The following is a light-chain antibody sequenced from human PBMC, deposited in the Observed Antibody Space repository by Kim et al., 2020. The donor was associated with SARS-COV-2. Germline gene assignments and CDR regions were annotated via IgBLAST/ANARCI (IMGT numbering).Light chain of an antibody. Sequence: DMVMTQSPATLSVSPGDTATLSCRASQGLTNNLAWYQQKPGQPPRLLIYAAVNRATGLPARFSGSGSGTEFTLTISSVQSEDFAIYYCQKYNNWPYTFGQGTKLAI. CDR3: QKYNNWPYT. J-gene: IGKJ2*01. CDR1: QGLTNN. V-gene: IGKV3-15*01. CDR2: AAV.